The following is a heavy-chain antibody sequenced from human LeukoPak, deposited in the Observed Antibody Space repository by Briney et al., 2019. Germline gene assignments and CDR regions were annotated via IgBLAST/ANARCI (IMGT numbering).Heavy chain of an antibody. CDR1: GFTFSSYA. CDR2: ISGSGGST. D-gene: IGHD6-13*01. Sequence: GGSLRLSCAGSGFTFSSYAMSWVRQAPGKGLEGVSAISGSGGSTYYADCVKGRFTISRDNSKNTLYLQMNSLRAEDTAVYYCAKGASSWYEPCFDYWSQGTLVTVSS. CDR3: AKGASSWYEPCFDY. V-gene: IGHV3-23*01. J-gene: IGHJ4*02.